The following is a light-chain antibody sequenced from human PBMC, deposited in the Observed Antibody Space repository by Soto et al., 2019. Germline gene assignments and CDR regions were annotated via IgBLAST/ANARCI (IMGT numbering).Light chain of an antibody. CDR1: NSNIGSNP. J-gene: IGLJ2*01. CDR2: SNY. CDR3: AAWDDRLSDLL. Sequence: QSVLTRPPSASGTPGRRVTISGSGSNSNIGSNPVHWYQQFPGTAPKVLIYSNYQRPSGVPDRFSGSKSGTSASLAISGLQSEDEADYYCAAWDDRLSDLLFGGGTKVTVL. V-gene: IGLV1-44*01.